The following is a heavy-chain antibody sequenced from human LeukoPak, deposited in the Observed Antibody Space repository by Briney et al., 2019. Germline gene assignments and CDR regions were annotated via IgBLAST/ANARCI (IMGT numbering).Heavy chain of an antibody. CDR3: ARVRYFDWLGPFDY. J-gene: IGHJ4*02. CDR1: GFTFSSYG. V-gene: IGHV3-23*01. D-gene: IGHD3-9*01. CDR2: ISGSGGST. Sequence: GGTLRLSCAASGFTFSSYGMSWVRQAPGKGLEWVSAISGSGGSTYYADSAKGRFTISRDNSKNTLYLQMNSLRAEDTAVYYCARVRYFDWLGPFDYWGQGTLVTVSS.